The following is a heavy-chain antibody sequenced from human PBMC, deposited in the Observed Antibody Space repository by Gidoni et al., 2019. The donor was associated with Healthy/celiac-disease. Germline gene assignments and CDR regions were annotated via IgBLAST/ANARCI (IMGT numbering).Heavy chain of an antibody. CDR3: ARERVNYQLCY. CDR2: ISSSSSTI. CDR1: GFTFSSYS. D-gene: IGHD2-2*01. J-gene: IGHJ4*02. V-gene: IGHV3-48*01. Sequence: EVQLVESGGGLVQPGRSLRLSCAASGFTFSSYSMNWVRQAPGKGLEWVSYISSSSSTIYYADSVRGRFTISRDNAKNSLYLQMNSLRAEDTAVYYCARERVNYQLCYWGQGTLVTVSS.